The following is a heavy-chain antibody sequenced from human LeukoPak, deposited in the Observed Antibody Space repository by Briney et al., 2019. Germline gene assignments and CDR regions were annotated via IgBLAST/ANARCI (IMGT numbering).Heavy chain of an antibody. Sequence: GGSLRLSCAASGFTFSSYGMHWVRQAPGKGLEWVAVISYDGSNKYYADSVKGRFTISRDNSKNTLYLQMNSLRAEGTAVYYCAKGNSSSGGFDYWGQGTLVTVSS. CDR2: ISYDGSNK. D-gene: IGHD6-6*01. J-gene: IGHJ4*02. V-gene: IGHV3-30*18. CDR1: GFTFSSYG. CDR3: AKGNSSSGGFDY.